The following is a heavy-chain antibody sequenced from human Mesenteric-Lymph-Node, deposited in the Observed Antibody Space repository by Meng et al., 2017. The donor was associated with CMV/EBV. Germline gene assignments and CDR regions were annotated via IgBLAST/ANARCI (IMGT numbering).Heavy chain of an antibody. CDR3: ARWSGNCSRTSCRYYFDY. CDR2: IKSDGSST. D-gene: IGHD2-2*01. CDR1: GFTFSSYW. Sequence: GESLKISCAASGFTFSSYWMHWVRQAPGKGLAWVSRIKSDGSSTSYADSVKGRFTISRDNAKNTLYLQTNSLRAEDTAVYYCARWSGNCSRTSCRYYFDYWGQGTLVTVSS. J-gene: IGHJ4*02. V-gene: IGHV3-74*01.